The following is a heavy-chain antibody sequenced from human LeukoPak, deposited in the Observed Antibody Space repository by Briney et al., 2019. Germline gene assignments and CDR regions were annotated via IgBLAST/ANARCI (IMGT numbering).Heavy chain of an antibody. J-gene: IGHJ6*04. CDR3: AELDITMIGGV. CDR1: GFTLRSYV. D-gene: IGHD3-10*02. V-gene: IGHV3-48*03. CDR2: ISSSGSTI. Sequence: GGSLRLSCVASGFTLRSYVMNWVRQAPGKGLEWVSYISSSGSTIYYADSVKGRFTISRDNAKNSLYLQMNSLRAEDTAVYYCAELDITMIGGVWGKGTTVTISS.